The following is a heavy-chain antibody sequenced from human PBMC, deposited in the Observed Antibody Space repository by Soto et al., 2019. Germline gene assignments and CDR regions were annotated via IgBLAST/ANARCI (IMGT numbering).Heavy chain of an antibody. CDR2: IYYSGST. CDR1: GGSISRYY. J-gene: IGHJ4*02. Sequence: SGAPSLTCTVSGGSISRYYWSWIRQPPGKGLEWIGYIYYSGSTNYNPSLKSRVTISVDTSKNQFSLKLSSVTAADTAVYYCASVEPTDYWGQGTLVTVSS. CDR3: ASVEPTDY. V-gene: IGHV4-59*12.